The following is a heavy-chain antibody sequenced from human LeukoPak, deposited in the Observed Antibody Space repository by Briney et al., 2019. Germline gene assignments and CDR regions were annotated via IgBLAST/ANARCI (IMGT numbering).Heavy chain of an antibody. D-gene: IGHD3-22*01. J-gene: IGHJ3*02. Sequence: SETLSLTCTVSGGSISSGDYYWNCIRQPPGKGLECIGYIYYTGSTYYNPSLKSRVSISVDTSKNLFSLKLSSVTAADTAVYYCARDSYYDGSGQGFRAFDIWGQGTMVTVSS. V-gene: IGHV4-30-4*01. CDR1: GGSISSGDYY. CDR2: IYYTGST. CDR3: ARDSYYDGSGQGFRAFDI.